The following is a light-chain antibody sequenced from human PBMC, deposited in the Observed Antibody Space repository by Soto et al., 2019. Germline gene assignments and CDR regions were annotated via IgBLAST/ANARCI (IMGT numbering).Light chain of an antibody. J-gene: IGKJ1*01. CDR3: HQYLNWPQA. Sequence: TVLTQSPATLSVSPGERATLSCRASESVSSYLAWYQQKPGQPPRLLIYGASARATGVPARFSGSGSGTEVTLIISSLQPEDFAVYYCHQYLNWPQAFGQGTKVEIK. V-gene: IGKV3-15*01. CDR1: ESVSSY. CDR2: GAS.